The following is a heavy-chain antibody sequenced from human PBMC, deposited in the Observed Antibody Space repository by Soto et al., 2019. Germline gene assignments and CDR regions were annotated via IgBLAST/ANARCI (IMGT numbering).Heavy chain of an antibody. CDR1: AGSIISTNW. Sequence: SETLSLTCDVSAGSIISTNWWTWVRQPPGKGLEWIGEIHHGGSTNYNPSLQSRVIISVDKSMNQFSLKLTSVTAADTAVYYCARHHCSSTSCPFDYWGQGTLDTVSS. V-gene: IGHV4-4*02. CDR3: ARHHCSSTSCPFDY. J-gene: IGHJ4*02. CDR2: IHHGGST. D-gene: IGHD2-2*01.